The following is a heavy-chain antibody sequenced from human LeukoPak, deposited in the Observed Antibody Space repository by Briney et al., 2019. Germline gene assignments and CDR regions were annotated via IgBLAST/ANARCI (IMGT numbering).Heavy chain of an antibody. V-gene: IGHV1-2*02. D-gene: IGHD3-3*01. CDR3: ARTNYDFWSGYYPD. CDR1: GYTFSGYY. J-gene: IGHJ4*02. CDR2: INPNSGGT. Sequence: ASVKVSCKASGYTFSGYYMHWVRQAPGQGLEWMGWINPNSGGTNYAQKFQGRVTMTRDTSISTAYMELTRLRSDDTPVYYRARTNYDFWSGYYPDWGPGTLVTVSS.